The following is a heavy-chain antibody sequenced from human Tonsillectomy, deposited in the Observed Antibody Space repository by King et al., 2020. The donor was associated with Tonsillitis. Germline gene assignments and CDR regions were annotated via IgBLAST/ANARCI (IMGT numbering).Heavy chain of an antibody. CDR3: ARGGQYSEFDY. J-gene: IGHJ4*02. Sequence: VQLVQSGGGLVKPGGSLRLSCAASGFTFSSYSMNWVRQAPGKGLEWVSSISSSSSYINYADSVKGRFTISRDNAKNSLYLQMNSLRAEDTAVYYCARGGQYSEFDYWGQGTLVTVSS. CDR1: GFTFSSYS. D-gene: IGHD2-15*01. V-gene: IGHV3-21*01. CDR2: ISSSSSYI.